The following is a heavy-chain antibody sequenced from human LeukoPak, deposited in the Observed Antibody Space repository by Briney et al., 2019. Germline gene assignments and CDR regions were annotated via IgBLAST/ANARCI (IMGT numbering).Heavy chain of an antibody. CDR2: INLSGGST. CDR1: GFTFINYY. CDR3: ARDLDYGEKSEDY. V-gene: IGHV1-46*01. D-gene: IGHD4/OR15-4a*01. J-gene: IGHJ4*02. Sequence: GASVKVSCKASGFTFINYYMHWVRQAPGQGLEWLGTINLSGGSTHYPQKFQDRVTMTRDTSTSTVYMELSSLRSEDTAVYYCARDLDYGEKSEDYWGQGTLVTVSS.